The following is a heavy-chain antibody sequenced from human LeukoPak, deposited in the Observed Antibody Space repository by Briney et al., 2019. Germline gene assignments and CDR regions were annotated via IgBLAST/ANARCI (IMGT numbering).Heavy chain of an antibody. Sequence: SETLSLTCTVSGYSISSGYYWGWIRQPPGKGLEWIGSIYHSGSTYYNPSLKSRVTISVDTSKNQFSLKLSSVAAADTAVYYCARGGKAARPGGWFDPWGQGTLVTVSS. CDR2: IYHSGST. V-gene: IGHV4-38-2*02. D-gene: IGHD6-6*01. CDR1: GYSISSGYY. CDR3: ARGGKAARPGGWFDP. J-gene: IGHJ5*02.